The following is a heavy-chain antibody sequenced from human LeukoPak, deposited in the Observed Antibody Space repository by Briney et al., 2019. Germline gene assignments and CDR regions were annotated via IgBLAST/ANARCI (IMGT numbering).Heavy chain of an antibody. V-gene: IGHV1-69*13. CDR2: IIPIFGTA. CDR1: GGTFSSYA. Sequence: ASVKVSCKASGGTFSSYAISWVRQAPGQGLEWMGGIIPIFGTANYAQKFQGRVTITADESTSTAYMELSSLRSEDTAVYYCATGVSEYSVYFDYWGQGTLVTVSS. CDR3: ATGVSEYSVYFDY. J-gene: IGHJ4*02. D-gene: IGHD6-6*01.